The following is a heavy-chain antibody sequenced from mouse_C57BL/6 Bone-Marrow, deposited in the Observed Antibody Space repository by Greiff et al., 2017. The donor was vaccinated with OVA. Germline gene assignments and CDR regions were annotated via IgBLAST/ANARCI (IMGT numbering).Heavy chain of an antibody. V-gene: IGHV1-19*01. J-gene: IGHJ4*01. D-gene: IGHD2-10*01. CDR1: GCTFTDYY. CDR3: ARSLLHGPYYYAMDY. Sequence: DVKLQESGPVLVKPGASVKMSCKASGCTFTDYYMNWVKQSHGKSLEWIGVINPYNGGTSYNQKFKGKATLTVDKSSSTAYMELNSLTSEDSAVYYCARSLLHGPYYYAMDYWGQGTSVTVSS. CDR2: INPYNGGT.